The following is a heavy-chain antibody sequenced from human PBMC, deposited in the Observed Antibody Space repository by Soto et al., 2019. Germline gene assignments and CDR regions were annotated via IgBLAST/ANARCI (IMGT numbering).Heavy chain of an antibody. CDR3: AREAGYCSRTSCYRRAFDT. CDR2: INTDGGSS. Sequence: PGGSLRLSCAASGFTFSGHWRHWVRQVPGKGLEWVSRINTDGGSSAYADSVKGRFTISRDNAKNTLYLQMNGLRAEDTAVYYCAREAGYCSRTSCYRRAFDTWGQGTTVTVSS. CDR1: GFTFSGHW. J-gene: IGHJ3*02. V-gene: IGHV3-74*01. D-gene: IGHD2-2*01.